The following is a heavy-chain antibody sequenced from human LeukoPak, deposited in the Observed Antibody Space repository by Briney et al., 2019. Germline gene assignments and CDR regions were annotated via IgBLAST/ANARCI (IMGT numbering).Heavy chain of an antibody. CDR3: ARVVYGDLKFDY. D-gene: IGHD4-17*01. CDR1: GGSFSGYY. CDR2: INHSGST. Sequence: PSETLSLTCAVYGGSFSGYYWSWTRQPPGKGLEWIGEINHSGSTNYNPSLKSRVTISVDTSKNQFPLKLSSVTAADTAVYYCARVVYGDLKFDYWGQGTLVTVSS. V-gene: IGHV4-34*01. J-gene: IGHJ4*02.